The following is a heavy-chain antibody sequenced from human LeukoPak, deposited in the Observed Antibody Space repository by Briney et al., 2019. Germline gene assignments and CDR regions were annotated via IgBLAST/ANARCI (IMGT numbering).Heavy chain of an antibody. D-gene: IGHD1-26*01. V-gene: IGHV4-61*02. J-gene: IGHJ4*02. CDR1: GGSISSSSYY. Sequence: SETLSLTCTVSGGSISSSSYYWSWIRQPAGKGLEWIGRIYTSGSTNYNPSLKSRVTMSVDTSKNQFSLKLSSVTAADTAVYYCARGGGGSYPFDYWGQGTLVTVSS. CDR2: IYTSGST. CDR3: ARGGGGSYPFDY.